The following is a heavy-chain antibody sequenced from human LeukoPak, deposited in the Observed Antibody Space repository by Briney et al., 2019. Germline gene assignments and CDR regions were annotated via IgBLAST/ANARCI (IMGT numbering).Heavy chain of an antibody. Sequence: ASVKVSCKASGYTFTGYYMHWVRQAPGQGLEWMGRINPNSGGTNYAQKFQGRVTMTRDTSISTAYMELSRLRSDDTAVYYCARRQYYGIAAAGTSRYNWFDPWGQGTLVTVSS. CDR1: GYTFTGYY. D-gene: IGHD6-13*01. CDR3: ARRQYYGIAAAGTSRYNWFDP. J-gene: IGHJ5*02. V-gene: IGHV1-2*06. CDR2: INPNSGGT.